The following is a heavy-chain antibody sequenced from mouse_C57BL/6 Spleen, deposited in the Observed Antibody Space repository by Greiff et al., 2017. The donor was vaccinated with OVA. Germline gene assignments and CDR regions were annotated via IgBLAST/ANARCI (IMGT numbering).Heavy chain of an antibody. Sequence: VQLQQPGAELVKPGASVKMSCKASGYTFTSYWITWVKLRPGQGLEWIGDIYPGSGSTNYNEKFKSKATLTVDTSSSTAYMQLSSLTSEDSAVYYCARSYDYDRYYAMDYWGQGTSVTVSS. CDR3: ARSYDYDRYYAMDY. J-gene: IGHJ4*01. V-gene: IGHV1-55*01. CDR2: IYPGSGST. CDR1: GYTFTSYW. D-gene: IGHD2-4*01.